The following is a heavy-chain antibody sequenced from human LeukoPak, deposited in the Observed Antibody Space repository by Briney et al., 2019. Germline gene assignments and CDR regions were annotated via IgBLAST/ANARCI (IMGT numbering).Heavy chain of an antibody. V-gene: IGHV1-8*03. CDR1: GYTFTSYD. J-gene: IGHJ4*02. D-gene: IGHD3-10*01. CDR3: ARGRYGSGSYRFDY. CDR2: MNPNSGNT. Sequence: ASVKVSCKASGYTFTSYDINWVRQATGQGLEWMGWMNPNSGNTGYAQKFQGRVTITRNTSISTAYMELSSLRSEDTAVYYCARGRYGSGSYRFDYWGQGTLVTVSS.